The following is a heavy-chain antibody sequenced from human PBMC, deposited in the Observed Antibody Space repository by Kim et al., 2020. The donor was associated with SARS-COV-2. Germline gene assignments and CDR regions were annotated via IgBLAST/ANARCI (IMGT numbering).Heavy chain of an antibody. CDR2: INPNSGGT. Sequence: ASVKVSCKASGYTFTGYYMHWVRQAPGQGLEWMGWINPNSGGTNYAQKFQGRVTMTRDTSISTAYMELSRLRSDDTAVYYCARENVLEWPISNWFDPWGQGTLVTVSS. J-gene: IGHJ5*02. CDR1: GYTFTGYY. V-gene: IGHV1-2*02. D-gene: IGHD3-3*01. CDR3: ARENVLEWPISNWFDP.